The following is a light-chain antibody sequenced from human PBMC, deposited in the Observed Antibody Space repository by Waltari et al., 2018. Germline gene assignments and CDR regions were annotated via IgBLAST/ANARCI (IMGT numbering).Light chain of an antibody. CDR2: GNG. V-gene: IGLV1-40*01. J-gene: IGLJ1*01. Sequence: QSVLTQPPSVSGAPGQRVTISCSGSRSNIGAGYEVHWYQQRPGTAPKLLIYGNGNRPSGVPDRFSGSKSGTSASLAITGLQAEYEADYYCQSYDSSLSAYVFGTGTKVTVL. CDR1: RSNIGAGYE. CDR3: QSYDSSLSAYV.